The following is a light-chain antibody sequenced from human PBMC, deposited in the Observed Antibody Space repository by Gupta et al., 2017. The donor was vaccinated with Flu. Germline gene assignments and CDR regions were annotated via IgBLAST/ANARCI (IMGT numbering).Light chain of an antibody. CDR2: WAS. CDR1: QSVFFSSNNKNY. V-gene: IGKV4-1*01. J-gene: IGKJ3*01. CDR3: QQYYSSPCT. Sequence: DIVLTQSPDYLAVSLGERATINCKSSQSVFFSSNNKNYLAWYQQKPGQPPKLLIYWASTRESGVPDRFSGSGSGTDFTLTITSLQAEDVAVYYCQQYYSSPCTFGPGTKVDIK.